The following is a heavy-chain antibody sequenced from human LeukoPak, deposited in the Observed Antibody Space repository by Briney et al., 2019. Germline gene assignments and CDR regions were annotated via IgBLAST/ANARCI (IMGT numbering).Heavy chain of an antibody. V-gene: IGHV1-2*02. CDR2: INPNSGGT. J-gene: IGHJ4*02. CDR3: ARVHGATGGFDY. Sequence: ASVKVSCKAPGYTFTGYYMHWVRQAPGQGLEWMGWINPNSGGTNYAQKFQGRVTMTRDTSISTAYMELSRLRSDDTAVYYCARVHGATGGFDYWGQGTLVTVSS. D-gene: IGHD5-12*01. CDR1: GYTFTGYY.